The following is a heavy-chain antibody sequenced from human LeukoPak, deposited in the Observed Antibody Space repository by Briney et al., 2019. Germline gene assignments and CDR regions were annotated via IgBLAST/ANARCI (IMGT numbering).Heavy chain of an antibody. D-gene: IGHD3-9*01. V-gene: IGHV1-18*01. CDR2: ISAYNGNT. CDR3: ARARSLRYFDWLLYYYYYGMDV. J-gene: IGHJ6*02. Sequence: GASVKVSCKASGYTFTSYGISWVRQAPGQGLEWMGWISAYNGNTNYAQKLQGRVTMTTDTSTSTAYMELRSLGSDDTAVYYCARARSLRYFDWLLYYYYYGMDVWGQGTTVTVSS. CDR1: GYTFTSYG.